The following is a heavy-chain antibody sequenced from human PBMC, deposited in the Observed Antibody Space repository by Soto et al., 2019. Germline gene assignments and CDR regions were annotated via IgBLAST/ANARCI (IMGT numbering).Heavy chain of an antibody. Sequence: GGSLRLSCAASGFTFSSFWMSGVRQGPGKGLEWVANIKTDGSETHYMDSVKGRFTISRDNPKTSLFLQMNSLRVEDTAVYFCTSDPYTRFYHGSGSYPYYWGQGTPVTVSS. V-gene: IGHV3-7*03. CDR3: TSDPYTRFYHGSGSYPYY. D-gene: IGHD3-10*01. CDR1: GFTFSSFW. J-gene: IGHJ4*02. CDR2: IKTDGSET.